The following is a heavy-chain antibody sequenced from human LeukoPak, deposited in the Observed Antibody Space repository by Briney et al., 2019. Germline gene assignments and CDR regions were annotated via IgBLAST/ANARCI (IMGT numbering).Heavy chain of an antibody. Sequence: SETLSLTCTVSGGSISSYYRSWIRQPPGKGLEWIGSIYYSGSTYYNPSLKSRVTISVDTSKNQFSLKLSSVTAADTAVYYCAREVLRSGWFGGEFDYWGQGTLVTVSS. CDR3: AREVLRSGWFGGEFDY. CDR1: GGSISSYY. V-gene: IGHV4-59*05. J-gene: IGHJ4*02. D-gene: IGHD6-19*01. CDR2: IYYSGST.